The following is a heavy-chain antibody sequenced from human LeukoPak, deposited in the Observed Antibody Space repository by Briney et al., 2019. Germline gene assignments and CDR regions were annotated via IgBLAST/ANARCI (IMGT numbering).Heavy chain of an antibody. CDR3: RIRIITMVRGVIHWYFDL. CDR2: IYYSGST. D-gene: IGHD3-10*01. Sequence: PSDTLSLTCAVSGYSISSSNWWGWIRQPPGKGLEWIGYIYYSGSTYYNPSLKSGVTMSVDTSTSEFSMKLSSVTAVDTAVYYCRIRIITMVRGVIHWYFDLWGRGTLVTVSS. J-gene: IGHJ2*01. V-gene: IGHV4-28*01. CDR1: GYSISSSNW.